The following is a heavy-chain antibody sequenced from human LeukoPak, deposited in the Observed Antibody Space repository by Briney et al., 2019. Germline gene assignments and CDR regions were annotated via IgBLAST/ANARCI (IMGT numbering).Heavy chain of an antibody. V-gene: IGHV3-21*01. Sequence: GGSLRLSCSASGFTFSSYALNWVRQAPGKRLEYVSGISSSSSYTYYADSVKGRFTISRDNAKNSLYLQMNSLRPEDTAVFYCARGSDGLLDFGDWG. CDR2: ISSSSSYT. CDR1: GFTFSSYA. CDR3: ARGSDGLLDFGD. D-gene: IGHD3-3*01. J-gene: IGHJ1*01.